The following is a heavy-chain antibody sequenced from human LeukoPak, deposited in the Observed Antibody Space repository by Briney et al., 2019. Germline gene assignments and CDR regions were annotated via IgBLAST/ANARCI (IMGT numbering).Heavy chain of an antibody. V-gene: IGHV1-18*04. D-gene: IGHD3-16*01. CDR3: ARDTDGGDYDDY. CDR1: GYTFTSYG. J-gene: IGHJ4*02. CDR2: ISAYNGNT. Sequence: ASVKVSCKASGYTFTSYGISWVRQAPGQGLQWMGWISAYNGNTNYAQKLQGRVTMTTDTSTSTAYMELRSLRSDDTAVYYCARDTDGGDYDDYWGQGTLVTVSS.